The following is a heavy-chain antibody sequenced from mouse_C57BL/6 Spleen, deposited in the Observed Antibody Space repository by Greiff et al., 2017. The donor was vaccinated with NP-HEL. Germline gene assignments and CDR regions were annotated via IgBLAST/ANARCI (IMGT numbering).Heavy chain of an antibody. Sequence: EVLLVEPGGGLVKPGGSLKLSCAASGFTFSSYAMSWVRQTPEKRLEWVATISAAGSYTYYPDNVKGRCTISRDNAKNNLYLQMSHLKSEDTAMYYCARVTAQGFDYWGQGTTLTVSS. J-gene: IGHJ2*01. CDR1: GFTFSSYA. V-gene: IGHV5-4*01. D-gene: IGHD3-2*02. CDR3: ARVTAQGFDY. CDR2: ISAAGSYT.